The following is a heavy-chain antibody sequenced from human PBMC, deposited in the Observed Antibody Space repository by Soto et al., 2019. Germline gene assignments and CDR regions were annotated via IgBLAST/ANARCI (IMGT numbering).Heavy chain of an antibody. CDR2: IKSKTDGGTT. Sequence: GGSLRLSCAASGFTFSNAWMSWVRQAPGKGLEWVGRIKSKTDGGTTDYAAPVKGRFTISRDDSKNTLYLQMNSLKTEDTAVYYCTTDFLTVFHTPPDGRDVGGQGTTVT. CDR1: GFTFSNAW. D-gene: IGHD3-9*01. CDR3: TTDFLTVFHTPPDGRDV. J-gene: IGHJ6*02. V-gene: IGHV3-15*01.